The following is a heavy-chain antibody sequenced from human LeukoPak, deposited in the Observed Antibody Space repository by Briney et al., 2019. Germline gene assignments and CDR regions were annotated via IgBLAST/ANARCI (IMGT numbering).Heavy chain of an antibody. CDR3: ARDFSSVGVSTSDC. V-gene: IGHV3-21*01. CDR1: GFTFTDYT. Sequence: GGSLRLSCAASGFTFTDYTMNWVRQAPGKGLECVSSVSSTSSFISYADSVRGRFTISRDNTKNSLYLQMNSLRAEDTAMYYCARDFSSVGVSTSDCWGQGTLVTVSS. CDR2: VSSTSSFI. D-gene: IGHD6-25*01. J-gene: IGHJ4*02.